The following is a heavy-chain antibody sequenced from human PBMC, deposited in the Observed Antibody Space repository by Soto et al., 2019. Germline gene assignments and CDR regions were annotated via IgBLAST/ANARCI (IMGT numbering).Heavy chain of an antibody. V-gene: IGHV4-34*01. Sequence: QVQLQQWGAGLLKPSETLSLTCAVYGGSFSGYYWNWIRQSPGKGLEWIGEINQSGGTNYNPSLKSLVTISIDTSKNQFSLKRSSVTAADTAVYYCARDGGYFSGGSCYYVGMDVWGQGTTVTVSS. CDR3: ARDGGYFSGGSCYYVGMDV. J-gene: IGHJ6*02. CDR2: INQSGGT. D-gene: IGHD2-15*01. CDR1: GGSFSGYY.